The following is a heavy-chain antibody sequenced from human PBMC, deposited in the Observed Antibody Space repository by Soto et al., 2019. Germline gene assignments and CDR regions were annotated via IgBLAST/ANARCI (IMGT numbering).Heavy chain of an antibody. D-gene: IGHD2-2*01. Sequence: PGGSLRLSCAASGFTFSSYAMHWVRQAPGKGLEWVAVISYDGSNKYYADSVKGRFTISRDNSKNILYLQMNSLRVEDTAVYYCARGPSSLTRFDYWGQGTLVTVSS. CDR3: ARGPSSLTRFDY. J-gene: IGHJ4*02. CDR2: ISYDGSNK. V-gene: IGHV3-30-3*01. CDR1: GFTFSSYA.